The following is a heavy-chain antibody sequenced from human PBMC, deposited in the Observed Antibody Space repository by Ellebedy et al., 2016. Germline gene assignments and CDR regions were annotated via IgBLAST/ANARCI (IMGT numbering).Heavy chain of an antibody. D-gene: IGHD1/OR15-1a*01. Sequence: SETLSLTXTVSGGSISSRNHYWGWIRQPPGKGLEWIGSIYYIGIPYYNPSLKSRVTISVDTSKNQFSLKLSSVTVGDTAVYYCARVVHKWNSPYVMDVWGQGTTVTVSS. CDR2: IYYIGIP. CDR1: GGSISSRNHY. CDR3: ARVVHKWNSPYVMDV. V-gene: IGHV4-39*01. J-gene: IGHJ6*02.